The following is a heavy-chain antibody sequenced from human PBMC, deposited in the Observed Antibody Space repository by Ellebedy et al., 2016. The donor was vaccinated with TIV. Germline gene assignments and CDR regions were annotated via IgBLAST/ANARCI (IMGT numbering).Heavy chain of an antibody. J-gene: IGHJ6*02. Sequence: MPSETLSLTCAVYGGSLSGYYWNWIRQPPGKGLEWLGEIIQRGTMNYNPSLKSRVTISVDTSKNHFPRNLSSVTAADTAVYYCARSDSLCGMDVWGQGTTVTVSS. D-gene: IGHD5-18*01. CDR2: IIQRGTM. CDR1: GGSLSGYY. V-gene: IGHV4-34*12. CDR3: ARSDSLCGMDV.